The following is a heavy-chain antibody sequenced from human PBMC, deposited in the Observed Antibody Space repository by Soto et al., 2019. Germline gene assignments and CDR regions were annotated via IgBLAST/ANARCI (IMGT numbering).Heavy chain of an antibody. V-gene: IGHV5-51*01. Sequence: GESLKISCKAFGYEFGSAWIGWVLQMPGKGLEWMGIIKPGTPDIRYSPSLRGHVTISADEGLSTAYLQMNSLRAEDTAVYYCAKNGLSSSPSAIDSWGQGTLVTVSS. CDR1: GYEFGSAW. CDR2: IKPGTPDI. CDR3: AKNGLSSSPSAIDS. D-gene: IGHD6-6*01. J-gene: IGHJ4*02.